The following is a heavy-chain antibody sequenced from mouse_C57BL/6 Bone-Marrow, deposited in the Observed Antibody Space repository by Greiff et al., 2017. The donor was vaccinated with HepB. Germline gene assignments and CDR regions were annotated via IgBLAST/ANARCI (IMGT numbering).Heavy chain of an antibody. CDR1: GYAFSSSW. V-gene: IGHV1-82*01. CDR2: IYPGDGDT. Sequence: QVQLQQSGPELVQPGASVKISCKASGYAFSSSWMNWVKQRPGKGLEWIGRIYPGDGDTNYNGKFKGKATLTADKSSSTAYMQLSSLTSEDSAVYFCAREIYYGSNYGAMDYWGQGTSVTVSS. J-gene: IGHJ4*01. D-gene: IGHD1-1*01. CDR3: AREIYYGSNYGAMDY.